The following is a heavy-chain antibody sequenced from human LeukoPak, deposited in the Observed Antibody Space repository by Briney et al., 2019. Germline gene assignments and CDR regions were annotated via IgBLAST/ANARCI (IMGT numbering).Heavy chain of an antibody. CDR1: GSTFSSYS. CDR2: ISSSSSYI. V-gene: IGHV3-21*04. D-gene: IGHD6-13*01. J-gene: IGHJ4*02. Sequence: GGSLRLSCAASGSTFSSYSMNWVRQAPGKGLEWVSSISSSSSYIYYADSVKGRFTISRDNSKNTLYLQMNSLRAEDTAVYYCAKVAIAAAGSLFLGYWGQGTLVTVSS. CDR3: AKVAIAAAGSLFLGY.